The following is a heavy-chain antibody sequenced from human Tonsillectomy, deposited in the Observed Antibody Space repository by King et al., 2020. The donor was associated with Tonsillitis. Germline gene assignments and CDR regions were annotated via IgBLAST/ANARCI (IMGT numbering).Heavy chain of an antibody. D-gene: IGHD6-19*01. CDR2: ISGDGGST. CDR1: GFTFEDYA. CDR3: AKDRGSGWYYFDY. V-gene: IGHV3-43*02. J-gene: IGHJ4*02. Sequence: VQLVESGGAVVQPEGSLRLSCTASGFTFEDYAMHWVRQAPGKGLEWVSLISGDGGSTDYGDSVKGRFTISRDNSKNSLYLQMNGLRTEDTALYYCAKDRGSGWYYFDYWGQGTLVTVSS.